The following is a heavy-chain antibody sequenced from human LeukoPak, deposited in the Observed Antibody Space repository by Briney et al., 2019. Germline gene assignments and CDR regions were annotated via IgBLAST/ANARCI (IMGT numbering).Heavy chain of an antibody. CDR2: ISSSGSTI. J-gene: IGHJ4*02. CDR1: GFTFSSYE. Sequence: GGSLRLSCAASGFTFSSYEMNWVRQAPGKGLEWVSYISSSGSTIYYADSVKGRFTISRDNAENSLYLQMNSLRAEDTAVYYCGRYSYGYGSRLGYWGQGTLVTVST. D-gene: IGHD5-18*01. V-gene: IGHV3-48*03. CDR3: GRYSYGYGSRLGY.